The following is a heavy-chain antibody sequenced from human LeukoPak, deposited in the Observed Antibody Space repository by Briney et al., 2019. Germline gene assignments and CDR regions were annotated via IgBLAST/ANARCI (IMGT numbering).Heavy chain of an antibody. CDR1: GFTFSNAW. CDR2: IKSKTCGGTT. D-gene: IGHD6-19*01. CDR3: TTVRTAVAGPIDY. J-gene: IGHJ4*02. V-gene: IGHV3-15*01. Sequence: PGGSLRLSCAASGFTFSNAWMSWVRQAPGKGLEGVGRIKSKTCGGTTDNAAPVKGRFTISRDDSKNTLYLQINSLKAEYTAVYYCTTVRTAVAGPIDYWGQGTLVTVSS.